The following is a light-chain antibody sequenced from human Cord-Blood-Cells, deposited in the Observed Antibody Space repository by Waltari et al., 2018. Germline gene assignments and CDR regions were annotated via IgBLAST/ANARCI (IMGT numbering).Light chain of an antibody. J-gene: IGLJ2*01. CDR1: SSNIAAGYD. V-gene: IGLV1-40*01. CDR3: QSYDSSLSGSV. CDR2: GNS. Sequence: QSVLTQPPSVSGAPGQRVTISCPGSSSNIAAGYDVHWYQQLPGTAPKLLIYGNSNRPSGVPDRFSGSKSGTSASLAITGLQAEDEADYYCQSYDSSLSGSVFGGGTKLTVL.